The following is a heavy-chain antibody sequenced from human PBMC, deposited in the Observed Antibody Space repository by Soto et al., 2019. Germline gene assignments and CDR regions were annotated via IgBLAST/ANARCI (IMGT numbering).Heavy chain of an antibody. CDR3: ARVGGSYYLYY. D-gene: IGHD1-26*01. CDR2: IYYSGST. Sequence: QVQLQESGPGLVKPSQTLSLTCTVSGGSIGSGGYYWSWIRQHRGKGLEWIGYIYYSGSTYYNPSLKSRVTISVDTSKNQFSLKLSSVTAADTAVYYCARVGGSYYLYYWGQGTLVTVSS. CDR1: GGSIGSGGYY. J-gene: IGHJ4*02. V-gene: IGHV4-31*03.